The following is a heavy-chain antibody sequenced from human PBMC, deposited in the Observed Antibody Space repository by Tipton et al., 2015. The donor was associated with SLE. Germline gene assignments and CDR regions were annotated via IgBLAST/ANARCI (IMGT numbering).Heavy chain of an antibody. Sequence: LRLSCTVSGGSISSYYWSWIRQPPGKGLGWIAYIHYSGITNYNPSLKSRVTISVDTSKNQFSLKLSSVTAEDTAVYYCARMYNWNYNWFDPWRQGTLVTVSS. CDR2: IHYSGIT. V-gene: IGHV4-59*01. J-gene: IGHJ5*02. D-gene: IGHD1-7*01. CDR1: GGSISSYY. CDR3: ARMYNWNYNWFDP.